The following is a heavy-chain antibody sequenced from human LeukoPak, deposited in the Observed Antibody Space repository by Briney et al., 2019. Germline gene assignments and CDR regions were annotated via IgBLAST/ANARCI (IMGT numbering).Heavy chain of an antibody. CDR1: GFTFSSYS. D-gene: IGHD6-6*01. CDR3: AKENARGQLGQVHY. V-gene: IGHV3-48*01. J-gene: IGHJ4*02. CDR2: ITSSSSTI. Sequence: GGSLRLSCAASGFTFSSYSMNWVRQAPGKGLEWISYITSSSSTINYADSVKGRFTISRDNSKNTLYLQMNSLRAEDTAVYYCAKENARGQLGQVHYWGQGTLVTVSS.